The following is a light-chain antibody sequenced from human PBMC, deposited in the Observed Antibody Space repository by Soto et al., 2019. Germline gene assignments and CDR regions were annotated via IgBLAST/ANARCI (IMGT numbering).Light chain of an antibody. J-gene: IGLJ1*01. Sequence: QSVLTQPPSASGTPGQRVTISCSGSSSNIGSNTVNWYQQLPGTAPKVLIYSNNQRPSGVPDRFSGSKSGTAASLAISGLQSEDEADYYCAAWDDSLSGFVFGAGTKLTV. CDR1: SSNIGSNT. V-gene: IGLV1-44*01. CDR2: SNN. CDR3: AAWDDSLSGFV.